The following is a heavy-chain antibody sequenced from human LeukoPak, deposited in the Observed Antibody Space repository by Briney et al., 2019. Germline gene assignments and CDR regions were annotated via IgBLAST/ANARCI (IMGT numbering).Heavy chain of an antibody. D-gene: IGHD3-10*01. CDR1: GFTLSSYA. J-gene: IGHJ4*02. V-gene: IGHV3-23*01. CDR2: ISGSGGST. CDR3: AKNRLYSVRGVIIV. Sequence: GGSLRLSCAASGFTLSSYAMSWVRQAPGKGLEWVSAISGSGGSTYYADSAEERFTISRDDYKNTLYLQMNSLIAEDAAVYYCAKNRLYSVRGVIIVWGQGTLVTVSS.